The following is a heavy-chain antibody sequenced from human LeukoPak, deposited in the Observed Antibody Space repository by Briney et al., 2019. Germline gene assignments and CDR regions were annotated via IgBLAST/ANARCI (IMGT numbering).Heavy chain of an antibody. Sequence: SVKVSCKASGGTFSSYAISWVRQAPGQGLEWMGGIIPIFGTANYAQKFQGRVTITTDESTSTAYMELRSLRSEDTAVYYCARGGDPGDRYYFDYWGQGTLVTVSS. CDR2: IIPIFGTA. J-gene: IGHJ4*02. CDR3: ARGGDPGDRYYFDY. V-gene: IGHV1-69*05. D-gene: IGHD7-27*01. CDR1: GGTFSSYA.